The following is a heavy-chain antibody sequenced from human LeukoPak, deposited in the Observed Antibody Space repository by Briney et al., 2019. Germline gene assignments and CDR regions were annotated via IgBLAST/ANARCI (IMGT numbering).Heavy chain of an antibody. CDR3: TSFDQGLY. D-gene: IGHD3-9*01. CDR2: ISGSGGST. CDR1: GFRFSSYW. V-gene: IGHV3-23*01. Sequence: GGSLRLSCVVSGFRFSSYWMNWVRQAPGKGLEWVSAISGSGGSTYYADSVKGRFTISRDNSKNTLYLQMNSLRAEDTAVYYCTSFDQGLYWGQGTLVTVSS. J-gene: IGHJ4*02.